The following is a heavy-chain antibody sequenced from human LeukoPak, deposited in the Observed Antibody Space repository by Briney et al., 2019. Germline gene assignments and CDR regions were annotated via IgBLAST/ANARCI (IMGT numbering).Heavy chain of an antibody. D-gene: IGHD3-10*01. CDR3: ARDRILYYYGSGPYYFDY. CDR2: ISAYNGNT. CDR1: GYTFTSYG. J-gene: IGHJ4*02. Sequence: GASVKVSCKASGYTFTSYGISWVRQAPGQGLEWMGWISAYNGNTNYAQKLQGRVTMTTDTSTSTAYMELRSLRSDDTAVYYCARDRILYYYGSGPYYFDYCGQGTLVTVSS. V-gene: IGHV1-18*01.